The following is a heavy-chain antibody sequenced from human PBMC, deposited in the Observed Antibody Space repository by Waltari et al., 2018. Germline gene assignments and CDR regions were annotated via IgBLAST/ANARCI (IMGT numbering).Heavy chain of an antibody. D-gene: IGHD3-3*01. CDR3: ARRFSIFGVTIGDGLDI. CDR1: GGSISSGGYS. V-gene: IGHV4-30-2*01. Sequence: QLRLQESGSGLLKPSQTLSVTCAVSGGSISSGGYSWTWIRQPPGEGLEWIGYIYPSGRTNYNPSLKSRVTISVDTSKSQFSLKLTSVTAADTAVYYCARRFSIFGVTIGDGLDIWGQGTMVAVSS. CDR2: IYPSGRT. J-gene: IGHJ3*02.